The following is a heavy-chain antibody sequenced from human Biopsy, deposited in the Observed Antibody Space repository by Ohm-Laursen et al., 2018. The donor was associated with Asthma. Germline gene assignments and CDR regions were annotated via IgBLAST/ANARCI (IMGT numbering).Heavy chain of an antibody. CDR1: GYTFINND. CDR2: MNPNSGNT. Sequence: SVKVSCKASGYTFINNDINWVRQAAGQGLEWMGWMNPNSGNTGYAQKFHGRVTMTRDTSINTVYMELSSLRSDDTAVYYCARGSKIGRPLLVFNWVRTDYYYSLDVWGQGTTVTVSS. CDR3: ARGSKIGRPLLVFNWVRTDYYYSLDV. J-gene: IGHJ6*02. D-gene: IGHD7-27*01. V-gene: IGHV1-8*01.